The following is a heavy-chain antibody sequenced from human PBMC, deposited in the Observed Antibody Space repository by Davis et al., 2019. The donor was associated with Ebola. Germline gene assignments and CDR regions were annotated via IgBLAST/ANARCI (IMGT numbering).Heavy chain of an antibody. CDR3: ARRGDYHGSGRGGNWFDP. D-gene: IGHD3-10*01. J-gene: IGHJ5*02. CDR2: MNPNSGNT. V-gene: IGHV1-8*01. CDR1: GYTFTTYD. Sequence: ASVKVSCKASGYTFTTYDINWVRQATGQGLEWMGWMNPNSGNTGYAQKFQGRVTMTRNTSISTAYMELSSLRSEDTAVYYCARRGDYHGSGRGGNWFDPWGQGTLVTVSS.